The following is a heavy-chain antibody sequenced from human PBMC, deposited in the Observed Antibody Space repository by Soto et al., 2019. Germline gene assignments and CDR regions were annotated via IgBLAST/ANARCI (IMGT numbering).Heavy chain of an antibody. CDR3: AHSQGLMASFDY. V-gene: IGHV2-5*02. J-gene: IGHJ4*02. CDR1: GFSLSNNEVG. Sequence: QITLKESSPTLVKPTQPLTLTCNFTGFSLSNNEVGVGWIRQPPGKALEWLALIYGDDDKRYSPALKSRLTITKDTYRKQVVRTLTNVAPVDTATYYCAHSQGLMASFDYWGQGTLVTVSS. CDR2: IYGDDDK.